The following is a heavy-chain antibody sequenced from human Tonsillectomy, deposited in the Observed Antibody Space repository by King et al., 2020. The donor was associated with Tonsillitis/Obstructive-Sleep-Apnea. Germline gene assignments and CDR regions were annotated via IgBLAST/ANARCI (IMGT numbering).Heavy chain of an antibody. J-gene: IGHJ3*02. CDR1: GGSISSYY. V-gene: IGHV4-59*01. D-gene: IGHD3-10*01. CDR2: IYYSGST. CDR3: ARVWTPADAFDI. Sequence: LQQQESGPGLVKHSETLSLTCTVSGGSISSYYWSWIRQPPGKGLEWIGYIYYSGSTNYNPSLKSRVTISVDTSKNQFSLKLSSVTAADTAVYYCARVWTPADAFDIWGQGTMVTVSS.